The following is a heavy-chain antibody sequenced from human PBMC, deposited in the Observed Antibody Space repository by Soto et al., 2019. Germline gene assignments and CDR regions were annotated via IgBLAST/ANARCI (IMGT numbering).Heavy chain of an antibody. CDR1: GGSISSSSYY. CDR2: VYYNGFT. J-gene: IGHJ5*02. V-gene: IGHV4-39*01. D-gene: IGHD3-3*01. Sequence: QLRLRESGPGLVKPSETLSLTCTVSGGSISSSSYYWAWIRQSPGKGLEWIGSVYYNGFTYYNPSLKSRVTISVDTSKNQFSLKLTSVTAADTAVYYCARMGDFWSGPGELDPWGQGTLVTVSS. CDR3: ARMGDFWSGPGELDP.